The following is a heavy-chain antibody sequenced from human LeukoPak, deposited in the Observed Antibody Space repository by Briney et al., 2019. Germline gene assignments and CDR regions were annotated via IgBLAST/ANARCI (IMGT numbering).Heavy chain of an antibody. J-gene: IGHJ4*02. D-gene: IGHD3-10*01. CDR2: INRSGST. Sequence: SETLSLTCAVYGGSFSDYYWSWIRQPPGKGLEWIGEINRSGSTNYNPSLKSRVTISLDTSKNQFSLKLSSVTAADTAVYYCARSPRQWFGESSRPRRSYYFDYWGQGTLVTVSS. CDR3: ARSPRQWFGESSRPRRSYYFDY. CDR1: GGSFSDYY. V-gene: IGHV4-34*01.